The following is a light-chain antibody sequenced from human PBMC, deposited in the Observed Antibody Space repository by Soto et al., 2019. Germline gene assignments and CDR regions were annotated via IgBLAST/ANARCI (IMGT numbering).Light chain of an antibody. CDR3: MQGTHWPHT. J-gene: IGKJ1*01. CDR1: QSISSW. V-gene: IGKV1-5*03. Sequence: DIQMTQSPSTLSASVGDRVTITCRASQSISSWLAWYQQKPGKAPNLLIYKASSLEGGVPSRFSGSGSGTEFTLKITRVEAEDVGVYYCMQGTHWPHTFGQGTKVEIK. CDR2: KAS.